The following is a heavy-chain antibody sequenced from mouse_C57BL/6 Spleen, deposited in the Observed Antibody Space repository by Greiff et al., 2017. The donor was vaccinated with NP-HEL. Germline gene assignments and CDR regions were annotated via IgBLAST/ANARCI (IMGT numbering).Heavy chain of an antibody. D-gene: IGHD2-4*01. V-gene: IGHV1-55*01. CDR3: ARGDYDYDRGYYAMDY. CDR2: IYPGSGST. J-gene: IGHJ4*01. Sequence: QVQLQQPGAELVKPGASVKMSCKASGYTFTSYWITWVKQRPGQGLEWIGDIYPGSGSTNYNEKFKSKATLTVDTSSSTAYMQLSSLTSEDSAVYYCARGDYDYDRGYYAMDYWGQGTSVTVS. CDR1: GYTFTSYW.